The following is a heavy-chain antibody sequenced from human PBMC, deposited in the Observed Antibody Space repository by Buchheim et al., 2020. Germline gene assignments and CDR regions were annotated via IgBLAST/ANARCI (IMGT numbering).Heavy chain of an antibody. Sequence: QVQLVESGGGLVKPGGSLRLSCAASGFSISDHYMSWVRQAPGKGLEWMSYISSSGDTLYYADSVKGRLSISRDDAKNSLFLQMNSLRAEDTAVYYCAIFSRYFYDSSGFPFDFWGQGAL. CDR2: ISSSGDTL. CDR3: AIFSRYFYDSSGFPFDF. J-gene: IGHJ4*02. CDR1: GFSISDHY. V-gene: IGHV3-11*01. D-gene: IGHD3-22*01.